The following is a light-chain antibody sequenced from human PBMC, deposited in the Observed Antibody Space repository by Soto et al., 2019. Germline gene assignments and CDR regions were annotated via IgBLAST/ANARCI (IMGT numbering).Light chain of an antibody. V-gene: IGKV3-20*01. Sequence: DIVLTQSPGTLSLSPGERATLSCRASQSVTSTSLAWYQQKPGQAPRLLIYGASSRATDIPDRFSGSGSGTDFTLIISRLEPEDFAVYYCQQYATPPETFGQGTKV. CDR3: QQYATPPET. CDR1: QSVTSTS. CDR2: GAS. J-gene: IGKJ1*01.